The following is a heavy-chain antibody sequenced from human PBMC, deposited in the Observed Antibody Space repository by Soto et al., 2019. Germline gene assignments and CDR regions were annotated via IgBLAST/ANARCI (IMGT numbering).Heavy chain of an antibody. D-gene: IGHD6-6*01. CDR3: VTGDHLVR. CDR2: INPKTGDT. Sequence: ASVKISCKTSGYTFTGYYLNWVRQAPGRGLEWVGWINPKTGDTNNAQKFQGRVTMTTDTSISTGYMELSGLKSDDTAVYYCVTGDHLVRWGQGTRVTVSS. V-gene: IGHV1-2*02. CDR1: GYTFTGYY. J-gene: IGHJ4*02.